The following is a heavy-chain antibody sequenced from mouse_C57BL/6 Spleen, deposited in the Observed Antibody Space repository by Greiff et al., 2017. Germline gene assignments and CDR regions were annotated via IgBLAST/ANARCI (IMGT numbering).Heavy chain of an antibody. CDR3: ARRGFYSNSYALDY. D-gene: IGHD2-5*01. V-gene: IGHV1-72*01. CDR2: IDPNSGGN. CDR1: GFTFTSYW. Sequence: QVPLQQPGAELVQPGASVKLSCKASGFTFTSYWMHWVKQRPGRGLEWIGRIDPNSGGNKYNEKFKSKDTLTVDKPSSTAYMQLSSLTSEDSAVYYCARRGFYSNSYALDYWGQGTSVTVST. J-gene: IGHJ4*01.